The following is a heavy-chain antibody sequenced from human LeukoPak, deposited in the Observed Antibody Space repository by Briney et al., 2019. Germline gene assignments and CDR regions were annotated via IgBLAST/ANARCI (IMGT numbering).Heavy chain of an antibody. CDR2: IRYDGSNK. V-gene: IGHV3-30*02. CDR1: RFTFSSYG. D-gene: IGHD2-15*01. CDR3: AKARKDCSSGTCYSRSFDY. Sequence: GGSLRLSCAASRFTFSSYGMHWVRQAPGKGLEWVAFIRYDGSNKYYADSVKGRFTISRDNSKNTLYLQMNSLSVEDTAVYYCAKARKDCSSGTCYSRSFDYWGQGTLVTVSS. J-gene: IGHJ4*02.